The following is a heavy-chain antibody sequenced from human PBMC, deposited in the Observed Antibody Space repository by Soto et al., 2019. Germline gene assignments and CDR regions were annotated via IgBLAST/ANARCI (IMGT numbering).Heavy chain of an antibody. Sequence: GGSLRLSSAASGFTFGSYAMSCVRQAPGRGLECVSGVSGGDAYTYHADSAKGRYTTSRDSSKNTLYLEMNSLRAEDKAVYYSAKVWGRYCSGSTWFSPYYYYGMDVWGPGTTVTVFS. V-gene: IGHV3-23*01. J-gene: IGHJ6*02. CDR2: VSGGDAYT. CDR1: GFTFGSYA. D-gene: IGHD2-15*01. CDR3: AKVWGRYCSGSTWFSPYYYYGMDV.